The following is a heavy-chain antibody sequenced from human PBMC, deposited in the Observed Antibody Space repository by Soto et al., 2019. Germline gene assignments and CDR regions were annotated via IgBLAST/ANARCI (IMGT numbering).Heavy chain of an antibody. CDR3: GRGGGEWLRLWGAFDI. V-gene: IGHV4-31*03. D-gene: IGHD5-12*01. J-gene: IGHJ3*02. CDR2: IYYSGST. Sequence: QVQLQESGPGLVKPSQTLSLTCTVSGGSISSGGYYWSWIRQHPGKGLEWIGYIYYSGSTYYNPSRKSRVTISVDTSKNQFPPQLSSVTAADTAVYYCGRGGGEWLRLWGAFDIWGQGTMVTVSS. CDR1: GGSISSGGYY.